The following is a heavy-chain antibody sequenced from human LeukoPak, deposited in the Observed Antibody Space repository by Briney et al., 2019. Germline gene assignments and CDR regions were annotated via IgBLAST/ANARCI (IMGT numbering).Heavy chain of an antibody. J-gene: IGHJ4*02. V-gene: IGHV4-61*02. D-gene: IGHD2-15*01. CDR1: GGSISSGSYY. Sequence: SQTLSLTCTVSGGSISSGSYYWSWIRQPAGKGLEWIVRIYTSGSTNYNPSLKSRVTISVDTSKNQFSLKLSSVTAADTAVYYCARGPYCSGGSCYFSYWGQGTLVTVSS. CDR3: ARGPYCSGGSCYFSY. CDR2: IYTSGST.